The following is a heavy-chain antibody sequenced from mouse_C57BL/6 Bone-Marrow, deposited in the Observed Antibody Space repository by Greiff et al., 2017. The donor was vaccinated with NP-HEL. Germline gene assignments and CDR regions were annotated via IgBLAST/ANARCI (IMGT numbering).Heavy chain of an antibody. Sequence: QVQLKESGAELARPGASVKLSCKASGYTFTSYGISWVKQRTGQGLEWIGEIYPRSGNTYYNEKFKGKATLTADKSSSTAYMELRSLTSEDSAVYFCARRGNSMFAYWGQGTLVTVSA. D-gene: IGHD2-1*01. CDR1: GYTFTSYG. CDR3: ARRGNSMFAY. CDR2: IYPRSGNT. V-gene: IGHV1-81*01. J-gene: IGHJ3*01.